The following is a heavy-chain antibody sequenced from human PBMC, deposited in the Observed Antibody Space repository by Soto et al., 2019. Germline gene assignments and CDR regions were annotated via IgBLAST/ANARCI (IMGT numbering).Heavy chain of an antibody. V-gene: IGHV4-59*01. CDR1: GGSISYDY. CDR3: AREARGVISGMDV. Sequence: SETLSVTCTVSGGSISYDYWSWIRQPPGKGLEWIGHISHSGSTNYNPSLKSRVTISVDTSKRQFSLKLSSVTAADTAVYYCAREARGVISGMDVWGQGTTVTVSS. J-gene: IGHJ6*02. D-gene: IGHD3-10*01. CDR2: ISHSGST.